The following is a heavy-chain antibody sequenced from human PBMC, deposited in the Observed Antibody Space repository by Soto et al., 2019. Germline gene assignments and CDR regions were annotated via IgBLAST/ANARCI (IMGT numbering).Heavy chain of an antibody. CDR1: GGSISSYY. V-gene: IGHV4-59*01. CDR3: ARDTERYYYYGMDV. Sequence: KASETLSLTCTVSGGSISSYYWSWIRQPPGKGLEWIGYIYYSGSTNYNPSLKSRVTISVDTSKNQFSLKLSSVTAADTAVYYCARDTERYYYYGMDVWGQGTTVTVSS. D-gene: IGHD1-1*01. CDR2: IYYSGST. J-gene: IGHJ6*02.